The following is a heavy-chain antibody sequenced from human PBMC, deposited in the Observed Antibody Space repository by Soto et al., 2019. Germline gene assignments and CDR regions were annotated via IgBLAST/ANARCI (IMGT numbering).Heavy chain of an antibody. J-gene: IGHJ5*02. CDR2: ISGSGGST. Sequence: PRLSCAASGFTFSSYAMSWVRQAPGKGLEWVSAISGSGGSTYYADSVKGRFTISRDNSKNTLYLKMNSLRAEDTAVYYCAKALSHLSYFDWFDPWGQGTLVTVSS. D-gene: IGHD3-10*01. CDR1: GFTFSSYA. CDR3: AKALSHLSYFDWFDP. V-gene: IGHV3-23*01.